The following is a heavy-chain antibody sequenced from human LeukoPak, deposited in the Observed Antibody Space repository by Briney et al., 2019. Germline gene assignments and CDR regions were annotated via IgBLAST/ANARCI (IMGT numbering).Heavy chain of an antibody. J-gene: IGHJ4*02. Sequence: GGSLRLSCAASGFTFSSYAMSWVCQAPGKGLEWVSAISGSGGSTYYADSVKGRFTISRDNSKNTLYLQMNTLRAEDTAVYYCAKDGVVATMGSFGGYYFDYWGQGTLVTVSS. V-gene: IGHV3-23*01. D-gene: IGHD1-26*01. CDR1: GFTFSSYA. CDR2: ISGSGGST. CDR3: AKDGVVATMGSFGGYYFDY.